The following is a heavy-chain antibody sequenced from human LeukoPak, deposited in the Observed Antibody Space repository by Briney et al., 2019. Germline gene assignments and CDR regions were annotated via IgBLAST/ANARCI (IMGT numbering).Heavy chain of an antibody. CDR3: ARDFSGYSSSPGWFDP. CDR1: GLTFSSYW. CDR2: IKQDGSEK. V-gene: IGHV3-7*01. Sequence: GRSLRLSCAASGLTFSSYWMSWVRQAPGKGLEWVANIKQDGSEKYYVASVKGRFTISRDNAKNSVYLQMNSLRAEDTAVYYCARDFSGYSSSPGWFDPWGQGALVTVSS. J-gene: IGHJ5*02. D-gene: IGHD6-13*01.